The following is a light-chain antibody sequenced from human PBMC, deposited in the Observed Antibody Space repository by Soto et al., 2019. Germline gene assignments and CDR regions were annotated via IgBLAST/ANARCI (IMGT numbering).Light chain of an antibody. CDR3: QQYDSYPFT. CDR2: KAS. J-gene: IGKJ4*01. Sequence: DIQMTQSPSTLSASVGDRVTITCRASQSINNWLAWYQQKPGKAPKLLISKASNLKSGGPSRFSGTGSGKEFTLTISSLQPDDFASYYCQQYDSYPFTFGGGTKVEI. CDR1: QSINNW. V-gene: IGKV1-5*03.